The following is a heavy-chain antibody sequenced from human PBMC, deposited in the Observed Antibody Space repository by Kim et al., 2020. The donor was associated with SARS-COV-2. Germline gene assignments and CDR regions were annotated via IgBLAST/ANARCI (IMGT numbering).Heavy chain of an antibody. CDR2: ISGSGGST. J-gene: IGHJ6*02. V-gene: IGHV3-23*01. CDR1: GFTFSSYA. CDR3: AKSQTRSGRSYYYGMDV. D-gene: IGHD6-19*01. Sequence: GGSLRLSCAASGFTFSSYAMSWVRQAPGKGLEWVSAISGSGGSTYYADSVKGRFTISKDNSKNTLYLQMNSLRAEDTAVYYCAKSQTRSGRSYYYGMDVWGQGTTVTVSS.